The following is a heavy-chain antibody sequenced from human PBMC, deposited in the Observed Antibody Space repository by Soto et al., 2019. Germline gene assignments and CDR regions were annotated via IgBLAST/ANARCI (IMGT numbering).Heavy chain of an antibody. D-gene: IGHD2-21*02. Sequence: QVQLMQSGAEVKKPGASVKVYCKASGDTFSDYYIHWVRQAPGQGLAWMGTVNPSGGHTTYSQHLLSRVTMTRDTSTSTLHMELTSQTSEDTSVDYCARGGHVVVVTAALDYWGQGTLVTVSS. J-gene: IGHJ4*02. CDR1: GDTFSDYY. CDR3: ARGGHVVVVTAALDY. CDR2: VNPSGGHT. V-gene: IGHV1-46*01.